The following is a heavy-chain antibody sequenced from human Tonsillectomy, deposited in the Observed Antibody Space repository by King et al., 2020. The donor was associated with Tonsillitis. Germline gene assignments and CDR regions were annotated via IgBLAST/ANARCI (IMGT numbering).Heavy chain of an antibody. CDR1: GFTFSNYY. CDR3: ARDDDGGDYYYGMDV. J-gene: IGHJ6*02. D-gene: IGHD4-23*01. V-gene: IGHV3-11*01. Sequence: VQLVESGGGLVKPGGSLRLSCAASGFTFSNYYMSWIRQAQRQGVEWVSYISSSVGTIHSADTVKGRCTISRDTAKNSLYLQMNSLRAEDTAVYYCARDDDGGDYYYGMDVWGQGTTVTVSS. CDR2: ISSSVGTI.